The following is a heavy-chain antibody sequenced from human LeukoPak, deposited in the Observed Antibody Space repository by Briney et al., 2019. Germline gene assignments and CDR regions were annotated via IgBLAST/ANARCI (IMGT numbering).Heavy chain of an antibody. CDR1: GFTFTDYW. J-gene: IGHJ4*01. D-gene: IGHD6-13*01. CDR3: ARDGTAAGLYFDL. Sequence: GGSLRPSCEVSGFTFTDYWMNWVRQAPGKGPEWVASIRQDGSEKTYVDSVKGRFTISRDNTKNSLSLQLNGLRAEDTAVYYCARDGTAAGLYFDLWGQGTLVTASS. V-gene: IGHV3-7*01. CDR2: IRQDGSEK.